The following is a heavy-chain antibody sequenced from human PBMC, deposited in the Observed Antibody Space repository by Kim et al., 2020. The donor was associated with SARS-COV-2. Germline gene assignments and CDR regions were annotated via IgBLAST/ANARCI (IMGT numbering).Heavy chain of an antibody. V-gene: IGHV3-30*01. J-gene: IGHJ3*02. CDR3: ARTYYYYDSSGSYPDAFDI. Sequence: GRFTISRDNSKNTLYLQMNSLRAEDTAVYYCARTYYYYDSSGSYPDAFDIWGQGTMVTVSS. D-gene: IGHD3-22*01.